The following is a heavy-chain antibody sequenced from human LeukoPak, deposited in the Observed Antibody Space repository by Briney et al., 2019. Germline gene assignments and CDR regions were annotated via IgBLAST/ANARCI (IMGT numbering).Heavy chain of an antibody. J-gene: IGHJ6*02. CDR2: IKGDGSEE. Sequence: PGGSLRLSCVASGFNFNDYWMSWVRQSPGKGLEGVANIKGDGSEEKYVDSVKGRFTISRDNAKNSLYLQMNSLRAEDTAVYYCARDTTSGYYDSSGYSLYYYYGMDVWGQGTTVTVSS. D-gene: IGHD3-22*01. CDR1: GFNFNDYW. V-gene: IGHV3-7*01. CDR3: ARDTTSGYYDSSGYSLYYYYGMDV.